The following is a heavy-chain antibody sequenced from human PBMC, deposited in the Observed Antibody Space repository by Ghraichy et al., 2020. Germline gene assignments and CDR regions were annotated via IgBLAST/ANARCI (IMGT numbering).Heavy chain of an antibody. CDR1: GYTLTELS. Sequence: ASVKVSCRVSGYTLTELSMHWVRQAPGKGLEWMGGFDPEDGETIYAQKFQGRVTMTEDTSTDTAYMELSSLRSEDTAVYYCATIVNSYGFPLNFDYWGQGTLVTVSS. CDR2: FDPEDGET. D-gene: IGHD5-18*01. J-gene: IGHJ4*02. CDR3: ATIVNSYGFPLNFDY. V-gene: IGHV1-24*01.